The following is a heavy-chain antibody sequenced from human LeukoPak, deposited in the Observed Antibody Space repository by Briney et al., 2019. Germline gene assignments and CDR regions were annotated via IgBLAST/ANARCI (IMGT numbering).Heavy chain of an antibody. CDR3: ARWSSSWTIGFDY. D-gene: IGHD6-13*01. J-gene: IGHJ4*02. V-gene: IGHV3-30-3*01. CDR2: ISNDGSGK. Sequence: GGSLRLSCAASGFTFSDYYMSWIRQAPGKGLEWVAVISNDGSGKYYADSVKGRFTISRDNSKNTLYLQMNSLRVEDTAVYYCARWSSSWTIGFDYWGQGTPVTVSS. CDR1: GFTFSDYY.